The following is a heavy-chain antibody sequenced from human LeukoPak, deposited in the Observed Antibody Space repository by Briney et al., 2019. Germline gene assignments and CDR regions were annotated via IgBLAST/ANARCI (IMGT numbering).Heavy chain of an antibody. CDR2: IRSKTKNYAT. CDR3: TTQFITVPGGY. V-gene: IGHV3-73*01. CDR1: GFTFSGSA. D-gene: IGHD4-17*01. J-gene: IGHJ4*02. Sequence: GGSLRLSCAASGFTFSGSAMHWVRQASGKGLEWVGRIRSKTKNYATSYAASVEGRFTISRDDSKNTAYLQIKSLKTEDTAVYYCTTQFITVPGGYWGQGTLVTVSS.